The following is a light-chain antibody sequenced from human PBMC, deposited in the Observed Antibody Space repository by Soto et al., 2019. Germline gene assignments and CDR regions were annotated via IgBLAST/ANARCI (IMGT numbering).Light chain of an antibody. CDR1: SSNIGSNT. CDR2: NNN. V-gene: IGLV1-44*01. CDR3: AAWDDSLNGPV. Sequence: QSVLTQPPSASGTPGQRVTISCSVSSSNIGSNTVNWYQHLPGTAPKLLIYNNNQRPSGVPDRFSGSKSGTSASLAISGLQSEDEADFYCAAWDDSLNGPVFGGGTKVTVL. J-gene: IGLJ2*01.